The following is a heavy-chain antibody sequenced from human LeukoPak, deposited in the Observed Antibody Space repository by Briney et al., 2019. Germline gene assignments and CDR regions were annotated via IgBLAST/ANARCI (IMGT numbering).Heavy chain of an antibody. CDR1: GFTFSSDW. Sequence: GGSLRLSCAASGFTFSSDWMSWVRQAPGKGLEWVANIKQDGSEKYYVDSVKGRFTISRDNANNSLYLQMNSLRADATAVYYCASRVDYWGQGTLVTVSS. V-gene: IGHV3-7*01. CDR3: ASRVDY. J-gene: IGHJ4*02. CDR2: IKQDGSEK.